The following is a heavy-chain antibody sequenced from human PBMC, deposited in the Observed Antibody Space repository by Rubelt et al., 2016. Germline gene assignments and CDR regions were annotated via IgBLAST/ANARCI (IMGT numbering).Heavy chain of an antibody. CDR3: ARGEVAVNAFAI. V-gene: IGHV4-59*08. J-gene: IGHJ3*02. CDR2: IYYSGST. D-gene: IGHD6-19*01. CDR1: GGSISSYY. Sequence: VQLQESGPGLVKPSESLSLTCTVSGGSISSYYWSWIRQPPGKGLEWIGYIYYSGSTSYNPSLKSRVTISEDTSKNQFSLKMSSVTAADTAVYYCARGEVAVNAFAIWGQGTMVTVSS.